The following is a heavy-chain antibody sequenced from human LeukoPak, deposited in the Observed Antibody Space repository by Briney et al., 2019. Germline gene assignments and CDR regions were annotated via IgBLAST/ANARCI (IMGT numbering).Heavy chain of an antibody. CDR2: IQQDGSEK. Sequence: GGSLRLSCAASGFTFSSYWMSWVRQAPGKGLEWVANIQQDGSEKYYVDSVKGRFTISRDNAKNSLYLQMNSLRAEDTAVYYSARDRTIAVAVMGYYYYINGSSKASTVSASS. CDR3: ARDRTIAVAVMGYYYYING. CDR1: GFTFSSYW. J-gene: IGHJ6*03. V-gene: IGHV3-7*01. D-gene: IGHD6-19*01.